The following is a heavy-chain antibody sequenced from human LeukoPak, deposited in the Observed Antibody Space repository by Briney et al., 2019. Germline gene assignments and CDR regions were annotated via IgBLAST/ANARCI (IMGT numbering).Heavy chain of an antibody. J-gene: IGHJ6*02. Sequence: GGALRLSCVPSRFIFSRYEVHRLRQARRMGLEWVSSISTSSSYIYYADSVKGRFTISRYNAKNALYLQMNSLRAEDTAVYYCARGGDLLPYYSYGMDVWGQGTTFTVSS. CDR2: ISTSSSYI. D-gene: IGHD2-15*01. CDR1: RFIFSRYE. V-gene: IGHV3-21*01. CDR3: ARGGDLLPYYSYGMDV.